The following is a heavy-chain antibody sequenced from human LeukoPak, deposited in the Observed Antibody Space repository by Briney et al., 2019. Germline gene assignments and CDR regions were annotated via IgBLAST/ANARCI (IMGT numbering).Heavy chain of an antibody. CDR2: ISGSGGST. CDR3: ARDPTYDSSGYGAQYYFDY. D-gene: IGHD3-22*01. V-gene: IGHV3-23*01. CDR1: GFTFSSYA. Sequence: GGSLRLSCAASGFTFSSYAMSWVRQAPGKGLEWVSAISGSGGSTYYADSVKGRFTISRDNSKNTLYLQMSSLRAEDTAVYYCARDPTYDSSGYGAQYYFDYWGQGTLVTVSS. J-gene: IGHJ4*02.